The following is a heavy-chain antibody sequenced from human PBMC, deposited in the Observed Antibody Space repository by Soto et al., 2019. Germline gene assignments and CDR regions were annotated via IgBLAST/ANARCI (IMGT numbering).Heavy chain of an antibody. CDR1: GGSISSSSYY. Sequence: SETLSLTCTVSGGSISSSSYYWGWIRQPPGKGLEWIGSIYYSGSTHYNPSLKSRVTISVDTSKNQFSLKLSSVTAADTAVYYCASQQLVHYYYGMDVWGQGTTVTVSS. CDR2: IYYSGST. J-gene: IGHJ6*02. V-gene: IGHV4-39*01. D-gene: IGHD6-13*01. CDR3: ASQQLVHYYYGMDV.